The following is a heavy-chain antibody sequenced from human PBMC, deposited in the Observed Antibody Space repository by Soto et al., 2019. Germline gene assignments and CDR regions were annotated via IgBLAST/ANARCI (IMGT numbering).Heavy chain of an antibody. CDR2: IYYSGST. V-gene: IGHV4-59*01. D-gene: IGHD3-3*01. Sequence: PSETLSLTCTVSGGSISSYYWSWIRQPPGKGLEWIGYIYYSGSTNYNPSLKSRVTISVDTSKNQFSLKLSSVTAADTAVYYCARGREIVGDFWSGYYSYFDYWGQGTLVTVSS. J-gene: IGHJ4*02. CDR1: GGSISSYY. CDR3: ARGREIVGDFWSGYYSYFDY.